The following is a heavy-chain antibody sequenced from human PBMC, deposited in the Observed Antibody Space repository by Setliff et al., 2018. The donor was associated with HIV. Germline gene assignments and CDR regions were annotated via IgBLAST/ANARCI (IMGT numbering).Heavy chain of an antibody. D-gene: IGHD2-8*01. CDR2: INPSGGST. Sequence: ASVKVSCKASGYTFTSYYIHWVRQAPGQGLEWMGRINPSGGSTSYAQKFQGRVTMTRNTSISTAYMGLSSLRSEDTAVYYCARGKVLRGNILYYWGQGTLVTVSS. V-gene: IGHV1-46*01. CDR3: ARGKVLRGNILYY. CDR1: GYTFTSYY. J-gene: IGHJ4*02.